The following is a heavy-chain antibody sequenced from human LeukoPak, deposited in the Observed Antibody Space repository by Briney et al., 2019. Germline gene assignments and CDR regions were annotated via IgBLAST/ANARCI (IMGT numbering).Heavy chain of an antibody. CDR3: ARGDDVFDI. J-gene: IGHJ3*02. CDR2: MNPNSGYT. Sequence: ASVKVSCKASGYTFTSHDINWVRQATGRGLEWMGWMNPNSGYTGYEQKFQGRVTMTRDTSTSTAYMELSSLRSEDTAVYYCARGDDVFDIWGQGTMVTVSS. V-gene: IGHV1-8*01. CDR1: GYTFTSHD.